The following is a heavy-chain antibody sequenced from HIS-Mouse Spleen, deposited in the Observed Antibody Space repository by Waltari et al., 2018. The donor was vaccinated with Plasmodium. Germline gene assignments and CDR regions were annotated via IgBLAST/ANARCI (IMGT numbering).Heavy chain of an antibody. CDR3: ASSWYWYFDL. Sequence: EVQLVASGGGLVQPGGTLSLSYQDPGFPFRSHWMSWVRQAPGKGLEWVANIKQDGSEKYYVDSVKGRFTISRDNAKNSLYLQMNSLRAEDTAVYYCASSWYWYFDLWGRGTLVTVSS. D-gene: IGHD6-13*01. CDR1: GFPFRSHW. CDR2: IKQDGSEK. V-gene: IGHV3-7*01. J-gene: IGHJ2*01.